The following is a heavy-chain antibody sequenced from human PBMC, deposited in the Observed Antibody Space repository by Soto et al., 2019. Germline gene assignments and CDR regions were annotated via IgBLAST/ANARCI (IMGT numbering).Heavy chain of an antibody. CDR1: GYTLASYG. J-gene: IGHJ6*02. CDR2: ISAYNGNT. V-gene: IGHV1-18*01. CDR3: ARDQTPPGGMDV. Sequence: XSVKLSYKASGYTLASYGISWGRRAPGQGLEWMGWISAYNGNTNYAQKLQGRVTMTTDTSTSTAYMELRSLRSDDTAVYYCARDQTPPGGMDVWGQRTTVTVS.